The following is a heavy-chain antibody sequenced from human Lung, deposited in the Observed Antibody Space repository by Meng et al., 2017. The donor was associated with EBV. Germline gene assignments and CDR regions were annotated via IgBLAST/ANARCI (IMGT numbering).Heavy chain of an antibody. CDR1: GGSISSGNYY. V-gene: IGHV4-30-4*01. CDR3: ARGDYSSGYYYYFDY. J-gene: IGHJ4*02. CDR2: IFYSGST. D-gene: IGHD3-22*01. Sequence: VQLPQSVPGLCKPSQTLSLTCAVSGGSISSGNYYWSWIRQPPGKGLEWIGYIFYSGSTYYNPSLKSRITISVDTSKNQFSLKLSSVTAADTAVYYCARGDYSSGYYYYFDYWGQGTLVTVSS.